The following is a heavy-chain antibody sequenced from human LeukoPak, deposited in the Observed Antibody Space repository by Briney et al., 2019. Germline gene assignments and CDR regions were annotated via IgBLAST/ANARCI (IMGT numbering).Heavy chain of an antibody. J-gene: IGHJ4*02. CDR2: IQAKAYGGAT. CDR1: GFTFGDYA. D-gene: IGHD2-2*01. Sequence: PGGSLRLFCSTSGFTFGDYAMSWVRQAPGKGLEWVGFIQAKAYGGATKYAASVNGRFSISRDDSQSIANLPMNDLKTEDTAVYYCTRPPHPRCSSSGCYLDYWGQGTLVTVSS. V-gene: IGHV3-49*04. CDR3: TRPPHPRCSSSGCYLDY.